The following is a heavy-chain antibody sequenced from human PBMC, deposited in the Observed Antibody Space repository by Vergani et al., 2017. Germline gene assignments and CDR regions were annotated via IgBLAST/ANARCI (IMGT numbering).Heavy chain of an antibody. D-gene: IGHD4-17*01. Sequence: EVQLVQSGAEVKKPGATMKISCKVSGYTFTDHYMHWVKQAPGKGLEWMGLVDPEDGETIYAEKFKGRVTIAAHTSTDTAHVELSSLRSEDTAVYYCATPQTVTTGGMEVWGQGTTVIVSS. J-gene: IGHJ6*02. CDR1: GYTFTDHY. CDR2: VDPEDGET. V-gene: IGHV1-69-2*01. CDR3: ATPQTVTTGGMEV.